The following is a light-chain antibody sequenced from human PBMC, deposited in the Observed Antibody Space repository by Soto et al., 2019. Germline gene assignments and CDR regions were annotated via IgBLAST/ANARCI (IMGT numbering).Light chain of an antibody. CDR1: QSVSSN. V-gene: IGKV3-15*01. Sequence: EIVMTQSPATLSVSPGERATLSCRASQSVSSNLAWYQQKPGQAPRLLIYGASTRATGIPARFSGSGSGTDFTLTISSLQAEDFAVYYCQAYNNWPHTFGQGTKLEIK. J-gene: IGKJ2*01. CDR2: GAS. CDR3: QAYNNWPHT.